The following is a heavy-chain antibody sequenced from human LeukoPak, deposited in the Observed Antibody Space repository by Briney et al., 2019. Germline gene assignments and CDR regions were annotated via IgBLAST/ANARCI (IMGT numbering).Heavy chain of an antibody. CDR3: AGSCSSSSYWFDP. CDR2: ICSGGST. V-gene: IGHV3-66*02. D-gene: IGHD6-6*01. CDR1: GFTVSSNY. Sequence: GGSLRLSCAASGFTVSSNYMSWVRQAPGKGLEWVSVICSGGSTYYADSVKGRFTISRDNSKNTLYLQMNSLRAEDTAVYYCAGSCSSSSYWFDPWGQGTLVTVSS. J-gene: IGHJ5*02.